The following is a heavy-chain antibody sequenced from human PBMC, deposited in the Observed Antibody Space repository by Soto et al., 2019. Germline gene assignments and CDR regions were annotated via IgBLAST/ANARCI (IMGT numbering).Heavy chain of an antibody. CDR2: IHRASTYI. Sequence: PGGSLRLSCATSGFTFSSFDMDWVRQAPGKGLEWVSSIHRASTYIYYADSVRGRFTISRDNAESSLYLQMNSLTVEDTAVYYCARRAVTTYHFFDYWGQGALVTVSS. J-gene: IGHJ4*02. CDR3: ARRAVTTYHFFDY. V-gene: IGHV3-21*06. D-gene: IGHD4-17*01. CDR1: GFTFSSFD.